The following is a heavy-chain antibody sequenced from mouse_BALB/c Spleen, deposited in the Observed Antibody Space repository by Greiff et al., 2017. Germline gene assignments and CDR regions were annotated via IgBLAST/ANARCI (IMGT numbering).Heavy chain of an antibody. CDR1: GFNIKDYY. CDR3: ARRQLGLRAMDY. Sequence: EVQLQQSGAELVRSGASVKLSCTASGFNIKDYYMHWVKQRPEQGLEWIGWIDPENGDTEYAPKFQGKATMTADTSSNTAYLQLSSLTSEDTALYYCARRQLGLRAMDYWGQGTSVTVSS. V-gene: IGHV14-4*02. J-gene: IGHJ4*01. CDR2: IDPENGDT. D-gene: IGHD3-2*01.